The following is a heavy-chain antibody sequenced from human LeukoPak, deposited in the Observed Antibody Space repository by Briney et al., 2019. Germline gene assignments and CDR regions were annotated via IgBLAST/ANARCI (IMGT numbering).Heavy chain of an antibody. D-gene: IGHD3-10*01. V-gene: IGHV4-34*01. CDR1: GGSFSGYY. J-gene: IGHJ5*02. Sequence: SETLSLTCAVYGGSFSGYYWSWIRQPPGKGLEWIGEINHSGSTNYNPSLKSRVTISVDTSKNQFSLKLSSATAADTAAYYCARGSGSYYYSWFDPWGQGTLVTVSS. CDR3: ARGSGSYYYSWFDP. CDR2: INHSGST.